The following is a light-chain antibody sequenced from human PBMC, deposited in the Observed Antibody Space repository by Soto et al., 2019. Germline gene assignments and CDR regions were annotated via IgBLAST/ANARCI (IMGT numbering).Light chain of an antibody. J-gene: IGLJ3*02. Sequence: QSALTQPPSASGSLGQSVTIPCTGTSSDVGRYNYVSWYQQHPGKVPKLLIYEVSNRPSGVPDRFSGSKSGNTASLTVSGLQAEDEADYYCNSYAGGDWVFGVGTKPTVL. CDR1: SSDVGRYNY. V-gene: IGLV2-8*01. CDR3: NSYAGGDWV. CDR2: EVS.